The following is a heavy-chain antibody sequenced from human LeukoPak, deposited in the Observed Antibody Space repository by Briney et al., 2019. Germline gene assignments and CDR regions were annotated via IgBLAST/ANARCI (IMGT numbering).Heavy chain of an antibody. J-gene: IGHJ4*02. Sequence: PSETASLTCAVYGGSFSGYYWSWIRQPPGKGLEWIGEINHSGSTNYNPSLKSRVTISVDTSKNQFSLKLSSVTAADTAVYYCASRYYDFWSGDYFDYWGQGTLVTVSS. V-gene: IGHV4-34*01. CDR3: ASRYYDFWSGDYFDY. D-gene: IGHD3-3*01. CDR1: GGSFSGYY. CDR2: INHSGST.